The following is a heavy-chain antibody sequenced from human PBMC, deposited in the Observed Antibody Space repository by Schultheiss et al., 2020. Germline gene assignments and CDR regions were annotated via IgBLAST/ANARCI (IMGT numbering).Heavy chain of an antibody. CDR3: ARGDITMVRGVIRYDAFDI. CDR1: GFTFSSYA. J-gene: IGHJ3*02. Sequence: GGSLRLSCAASGFTFSSYAMSWVRQAPGKGLEWVSSISSSSSYIYYADSVKGRFTISRDNAKNSLYLQMDSLRAEDAAVYYCARGDITMVRGVIRYDAFDIWGQGTMVNVSS. CDR2: ISSSSSYI. V-gene: IGHV3-21*01. D-gene: IGHD3-10*01.